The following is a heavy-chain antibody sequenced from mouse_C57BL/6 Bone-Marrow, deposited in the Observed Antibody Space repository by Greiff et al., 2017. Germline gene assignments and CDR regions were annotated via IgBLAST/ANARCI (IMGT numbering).Heavy chain of an antibody. CDR1: GFSLTSYV. J-gene: IGHJ4*01. Sequence: QVQLKQSGPGLVQPSQSLSITCTVSGFSLTSYVVHWFRQSPGKGLEWLGVIWSGGSTDYNAAFISRLSISKDNSKSQVFFKMNSLQADDTAIYYCARGRDYYGSSYNYAMDYWGQGTSVTVSS. D-gene: IGHD1-1*01. CDR3: ARGRDYYGSSYNYAMDY. V-gene: IGHV2-2*01. CDR2: IWSGGST.